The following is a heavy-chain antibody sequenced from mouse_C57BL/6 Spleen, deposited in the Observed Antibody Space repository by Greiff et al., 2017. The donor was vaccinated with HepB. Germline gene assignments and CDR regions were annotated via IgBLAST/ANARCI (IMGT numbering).Heavy chain of an antibody. V-gene: IGHV1-39*01. CDR3: ARERRLPGPLDY. CDR2: INPNYGTT. CDR1: GYSFTDYN. J-gene: IGHJ2*01. Sequence: EVQLQQSGPELVKPGASVKISCKASGYSFTDYNMNWVKQSNGKSLEWIGVINPNYGTTSYNQKFKGKATLTVDQSSSTSYMQLNGLKSEDSAVYYCARERRLPGPLDYWGQGTTLTVSS. D-gene: IGHD2-2*01.